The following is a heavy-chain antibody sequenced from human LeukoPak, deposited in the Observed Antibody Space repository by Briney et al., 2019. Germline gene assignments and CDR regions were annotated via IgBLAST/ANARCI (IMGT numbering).Heavy chain of an antibody. CDR2: INHSGST. D-gene: IGHD2-2*01. CDR1: GGSFRGYY. J-gene: IGHJ4*02. V-gene: IGHV4-34*01. Sequence: AETLSLTCAVYGGSFRGYYWSWIRQPPGKGLEWIGEINHSGSTNYNPSLKSRVTISLNTSMKKFSLKLNSVTAADTAVYYCASTERCSTTCPLDYWGQGTLVTVSS. CDR3: ASTERCSTTCPLDY.